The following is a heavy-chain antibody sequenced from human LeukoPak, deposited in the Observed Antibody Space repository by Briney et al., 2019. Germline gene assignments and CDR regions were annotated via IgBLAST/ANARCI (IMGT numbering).Heavy chain of an antibody. CDR2: ISSSSSYI. CDR3: ARGSQDIVVVPAAIPDTVVTPFYYYYYMDV. Sequence: GGSLRLSCAASGFTFSSYSMNWARQAPGKGLEWVSSISSSSSYIYYADSVKGRFTISRDNAKNSLYLQMNSLRAEDTAVYYCARGSQDIVVVPAAIPDTVVTPFYYYYYMDVWGKGTTVTVSS. CDR1: GFTFSSYS. V-gene: IGHV3-21*01. D-gene: IGHD2-2*02. J-gene: IGHJ6*03.